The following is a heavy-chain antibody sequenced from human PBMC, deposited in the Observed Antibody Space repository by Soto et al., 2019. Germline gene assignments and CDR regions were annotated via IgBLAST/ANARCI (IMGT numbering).Heavy chain of an antibody. CDR1: GGTFSSYA. Sequence: QVQLVQSGAEVKKPGSSVKVSCKASGGTFSSYAISWVRQAPGQGLEWMGGIIPIFGTANYAQKFQGRVTITADESTSTAYMELSSLRSEDTAVYYCARDSGDYYDRSGYYYFDYWGQGTLVTVSS. J-gene: IGHJ4*02. D-gene: IGHD3-22*01. CDR3: ARDSGDYYDRSGYYYFDY. V-gene: IGHV1-69*01. CDR2: IIPIFGTA.